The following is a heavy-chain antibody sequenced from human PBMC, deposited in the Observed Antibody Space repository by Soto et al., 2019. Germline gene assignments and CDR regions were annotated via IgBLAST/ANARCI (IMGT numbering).Heavy chain of an antibody. CDR2: ISSSSSYI. CDR1: GFTFSSYS. CDR3: ARDAPYGSGSYVDY. J-gene: IGHJ4*02. D-gene: IGHD3-10*01. V-gene: IGHV3-21*01. Sequence: EVQLVESGGGLVKPGGSLRLSCAASGFTFSSYSMNWVRQAPGKGLEWVSSISSSSSYIYYADSVKGRFTISRDNAKNSLYLQMNSLTAEDTAVYYCARDAPYGSGSYVDYWGQGTLVTVSS.